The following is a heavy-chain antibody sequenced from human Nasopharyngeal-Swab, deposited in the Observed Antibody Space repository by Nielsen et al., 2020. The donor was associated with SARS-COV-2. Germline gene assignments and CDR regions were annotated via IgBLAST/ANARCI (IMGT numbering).Heavy chain of an antibody. V-gene: IGHV4-59*01. CDR3: ARESPDGDAFDI. Sequence: WIRQPPGKGLEWMGYIYYSGSTNYNPSLKSRVTISVDTSKNQFSLKLSSVTAADTSVYYCARESPDGDAFDIWGQGTMVTVSS. CDR2: IYYSGST. J-gene: IGHJ3*02.